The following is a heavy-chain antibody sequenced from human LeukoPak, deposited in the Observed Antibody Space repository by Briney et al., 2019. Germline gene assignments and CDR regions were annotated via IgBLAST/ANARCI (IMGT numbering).Heavy chain of an antibody. J-gene: IGHJ4*02. D-gene: IGHD1-26*01. CDR2: ISYDGSNK. V-gene: IGHV3-30-3*01. Sequence: GGSLRLSCAASGFTFSSYAMHWVCQAPGKGLEWVAVISYDGSNKYYADSVKGRFTISRDNSKNTLYLQMNSLRAEDTAVYYCARDGGWDLSYFFDFWGQGTLVTVSS. CDR3: ARDGGWDLSYFFDF. CDR1: GFTFSSYA.